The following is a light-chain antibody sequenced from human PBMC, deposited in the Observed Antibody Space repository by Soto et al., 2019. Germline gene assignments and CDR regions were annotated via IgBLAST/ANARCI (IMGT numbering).Light chain of an antibody. V-gene: IGLV2-14*03. CDR2: DVS. Sequence: QSALTQPASVSGSPGQSITISCTGTSSDVGSYNYVSWYQQYPGKAPKLMIYDVSNRPSGVSNRFSGSKSGNTASLTISGLQAEDEADYYCSSYTTGSTLVVFGGGTKVTVL. CDR3: SSYTTGSTLVV. J-gene: IGLJ2*01. CDR1: SSDVGSYNY.